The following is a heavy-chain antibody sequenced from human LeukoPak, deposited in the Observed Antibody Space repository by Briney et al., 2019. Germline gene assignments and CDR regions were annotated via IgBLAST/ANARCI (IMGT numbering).Heavy chain of an antibody. J-gene: IGHJ4*02. D-gene: IGHD6-13*01. CDR3: ASHAGADGNSWSYIQY. Sequence: SETLSLTCTVSGGSIRSYYWSWIREPPGKGLEWIAYVYYSGSTNYNPSLKSPVTISVDTSKNQFSLKLSSVTAADTAVYYCASHAGADGNSWSYIQYWGQGTLVTVSS. CDR2: VYYSGST. V-gene: IGHV4-59*08. CDR1: GGSIRSYY.